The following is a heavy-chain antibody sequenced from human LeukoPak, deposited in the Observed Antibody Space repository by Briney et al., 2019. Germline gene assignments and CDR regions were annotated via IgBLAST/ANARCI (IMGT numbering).Heavy chain of an antibody. J-gene: IGHJ4*02. V-gene: IGHV5-51*01. Sequence: GESLKISCKGSGYSFTTYWIGWVRRMPGKGLEWMGIIYPGDSDTRYSPSFQGQVTISADKSISTAYLQWSSLKASDTAIYYCAKEGPGTHTAFAYWGQGTQVTVSS. CDR1: GYSFTTYW. CDR2: IYPGDSDT. D-gene: IGHD5-18*01. CDR3: AKEGPGTHTAFAY.